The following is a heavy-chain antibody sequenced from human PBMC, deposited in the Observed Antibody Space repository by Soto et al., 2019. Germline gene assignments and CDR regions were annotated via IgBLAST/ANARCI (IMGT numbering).Heavy chain of an antibody. CDR1: GYTFTSYA. Sequence: QVQLVQSGAEVKKPGASVKVSCKASGYTFTSYAMRWVRQAPGQRLEWMGWINAGNGNTKYSQKFQGRVTITRDTSASTAYMELSSLRSEDTAVYYCARVSGYYPLDYWGQGTLVTVSS. V-gene: IGHV1-3*01. CDR3: ARVSGYYPLDY. CDR2: INAGNGNT. D-gene: IGHD5-12*01. J-gene: IGHJ4*02.